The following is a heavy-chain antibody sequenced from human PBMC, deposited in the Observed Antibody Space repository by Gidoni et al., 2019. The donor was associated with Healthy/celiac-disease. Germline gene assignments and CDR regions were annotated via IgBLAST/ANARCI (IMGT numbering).Heavy chain of an antibody. D-gene: IGHD5-12*01. CDR1: GFTFSSYA. Sequence: EVQLLESGGGLVQPGGSLRPTCAASGFTFSSYAMSWVRQAPGKGLEGVSAISGSGGSTYYADSVKGRFTISRDNSKNTLYLQMNSLRAEDTAVYYCAKEMATIGGPFDYWGQGTLVTVSS. CDR2: ISGSGGST. CDR3: AKEMATIGGPFDY. V-gene: IGHV3-23*01. J-gene: IGHJ4*02.